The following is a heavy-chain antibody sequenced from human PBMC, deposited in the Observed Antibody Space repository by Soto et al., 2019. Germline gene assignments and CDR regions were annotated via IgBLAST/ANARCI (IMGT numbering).Heavy chain of an antibody. V-gene: IGHV4-31*03. D-gene: IGHD2-2*01. Sequence: QVQLQESGPGLVKPSQTLSLTCTVSGGSISSGGYYWSWIRQHPGKGLEWIAYIYYTGSTYYNPSLKSRVTISVDTSKNQFSLKLSSVTAADTAVYYCLRGVVPAAWFDPWGQGTLVTVSS. CDR2: IYYTGST. CDR3: LRGVVPAAWFDP. J-gene: IGHJ5*02. CDR1: GGSISSGGYY.